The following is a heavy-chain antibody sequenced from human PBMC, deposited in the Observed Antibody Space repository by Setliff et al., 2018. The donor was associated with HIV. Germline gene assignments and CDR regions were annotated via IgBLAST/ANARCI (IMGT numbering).Heavy chain of an antibody. V-gene: IGHV1-3*03. CDR1: GYIFTSYA. D-gene: IGHD3-22*01. Sequence: GASVKVSCKASGYIFTSYAVHWVRQAPGQRLEWMGWINGGNGDTKYSQEFQDRVFITRDTSTTTAHMELNSLRIEDTAVYYCARVASTPYPGDSSSYFDYWGQGILVTVSS. CDR2: INGGNGDT. J-gene: IGHJ4*02. CDR3: ARVASTPYPGDSSSYFDY.